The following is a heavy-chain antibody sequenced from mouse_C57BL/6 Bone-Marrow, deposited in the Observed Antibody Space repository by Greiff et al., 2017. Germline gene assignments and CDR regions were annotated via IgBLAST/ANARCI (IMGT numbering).Heavy chain of an antibody. CDR1: GFTFSDFY. V-gene: IGHV7-1*01. Sequence: EVKVVESGGGLVQSGRSLRLSCATSGFTFSDFYMEWVRQAPGKGLEWIAASRNKANDYTTEYSASVKGRFIVSRDTSQSILYLRMNALRAVDTAIYYCARDARDGYYWGQGTSVTVSS. J-gene: IGHJ4*01. D-gene: IGHD2-3*01. CDR2: SRNKANDYTT. CDR3: ARDARDGYY.